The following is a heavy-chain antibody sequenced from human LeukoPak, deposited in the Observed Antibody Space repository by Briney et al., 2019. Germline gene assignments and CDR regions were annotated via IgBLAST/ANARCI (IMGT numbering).Heavy chain of an antibody. D-gene: IGHD5-18*01. Sequence: GGSLRLSCAASGFTVSSTYMTWVRQAPGKGLEWDSVIYSGGTYYADSVKGRFTISRDNSKNTLYLQMSSLRAEDTAVYYCARDGEYSYGYGFDYWGLGTLVTVSA. V-gene: IGHV3-53*01. CDR1: GFTVSSTY. CDR3: ARDGEYSYGYGFDY. J-gene: IGHJ4*02. CDR2: IYSGGT.